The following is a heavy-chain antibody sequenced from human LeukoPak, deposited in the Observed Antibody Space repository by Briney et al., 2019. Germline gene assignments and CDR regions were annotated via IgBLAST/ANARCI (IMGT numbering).Heavy chain of an antibody. CDR3: ASIDWGSGSFDY. V-gene: IGHV3-48*01. CDR1: GFTFSTYS. J-gene: IGHJ4*02. D-gene: IGHD7-27*01. CDR2: ISSSSSTI. Sequence: GGSLRLSCVASGFTFSTYSMNWVRQAPGKGLEWVSHISSSSSTIYYADSVKGRFTISRDNAKNSLYLQMNSLRAEDTAVYYCASIDWGSGSFDYWGQGTLVTVSS.